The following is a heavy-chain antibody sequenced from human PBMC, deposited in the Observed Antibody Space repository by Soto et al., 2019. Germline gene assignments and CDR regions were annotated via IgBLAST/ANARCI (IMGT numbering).Heavy chain of an antibody. CDR2: ISDSGST. CDR1: GGSISSGGYY. J-gene: IGHJ4*02. D-gene: IGHD3-22*01. Sequence: QVQLQESGPGLVKPSQTLALTCSVSGGSISSGGYYWTWIRQRPGQGLEWIGYISDSGSTYYSPSLKSRVIMSLDTSKNQFSLKLTSVTAADTAVYYCARDQVYTYGYSFDSWGQGTLVTVSS. CDR3: ARDQVYTYGYSFDS. V-gene: IGHV4-31*03.